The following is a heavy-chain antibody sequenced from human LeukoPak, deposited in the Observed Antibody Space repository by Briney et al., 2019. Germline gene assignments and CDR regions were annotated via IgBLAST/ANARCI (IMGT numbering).Heavy chain of an antibody. V-gene: IGHV1-69*04. CDR1: GGTFSSYA. D-gene: IGHD3-10*01. CDR3: ARQDFGSGILPGY. J-gene: IGHJ4*02. CDR2: IIPILGIA. Sequence: SVKVSCKASGGTFSSYAISWVRQAPGQGLEWMGRIIPILGIANYAQKFQGRVTITADKSTSTAYMELSSLRSEDTAVYYCARQDFGSGILPGYWGQGTLVTVSS.